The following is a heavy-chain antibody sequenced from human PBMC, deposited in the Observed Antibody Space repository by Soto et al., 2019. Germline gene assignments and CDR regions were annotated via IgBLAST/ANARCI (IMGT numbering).Heavy chain of an antibody. D-gene: IGHD3-10*01. CDR1: GFTFSSHA. J-gene: IGHJ6*02. CDR3: AKDKRDYGSGLNSGWGMDV. CDR2: ISGSGGTT. V-gene: IGHV3-23*01. Sequence: GGSLRLSCAVSGFTFSSHAMSWVRQTPGKGLEWVSGISGSGGTTYFADSVKGRFTISRDNSKNTLYLQMSSLRAEDTAAYYCAKDKRDYGSGLNSGWGMDVWGQGTTVTVSS.